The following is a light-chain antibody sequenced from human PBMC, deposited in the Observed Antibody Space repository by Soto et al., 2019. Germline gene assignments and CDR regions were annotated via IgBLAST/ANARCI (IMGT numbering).Light chain of an antibody. J-gene: IGLJ2*01. CDR2: DVS. CDR3: SSYTSGSTRVV. Sequence: QSALTQPASVSGSPGQSITISGTGTSSDVGGYNCVSWYQQHPGKAPKVMIYDVSKRPSGISNRFSGSKSGNTASLTISGLQIEDEADYYCSSYTSGSTRVVFGGGTKLTVL. V-gene: IGLV2-14*03. CDR1: SSDVGGYNC.